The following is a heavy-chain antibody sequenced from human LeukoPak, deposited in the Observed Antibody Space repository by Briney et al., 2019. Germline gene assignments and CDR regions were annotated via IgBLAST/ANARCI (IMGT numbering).Heavy chain of an antibody. Sequence: GGSLRLSCAASGFTFSGSAMRWVRQASGKGLEWVGRIRSKANSYATAYAASVKGRFTISRDDSKNTAYLQMNSLKTEDTAVYYCTYNWNYGTPTDYWGQGTLVTVSS. V-gene: IGHV3-73*01. CDR2: IRSKANSYAT. CDR1: GFTFSGSA. D-gene: IGHD1-7*01. J-gene: IGHJ4*02. CDR3: TYNWNYGTPTDY.